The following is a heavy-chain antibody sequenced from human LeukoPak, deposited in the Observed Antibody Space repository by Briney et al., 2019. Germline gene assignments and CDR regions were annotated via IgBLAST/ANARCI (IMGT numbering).Heavy chain of an antibody. D-gene: IGHD3-16*01. Sequence: GESLKISCQVSGYRFTNDWIGWVRQMPGKGLEWMGIIYPSDSDTRYSPSFQGQVAISADKSISTAFLQWSSLRASDTAMYYCARGGTLDYWGQGTLVTVSS. J-gene: IGHJ4*02. CDR1: GYRFTNDW. CDR3: ARGGTLDY. CDR2: IYPSDSDT. V-gene: IGHV5-51*01.